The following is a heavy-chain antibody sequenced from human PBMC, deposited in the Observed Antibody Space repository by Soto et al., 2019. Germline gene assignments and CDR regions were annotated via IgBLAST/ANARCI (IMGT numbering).Heavy chain of an antibody. J-gene: IGHJ4*02. CDR2: IWYDGSNQ. CDR1: GFAFSSYG. Sequence: QVQLVESGGGVVQPGRSLRLSCAASGFAFSSYGMHWVRQTPGKGLEWVALIWYDGSNQYYADSVKGRFTISRDNSKNTLYLQMPSLRAEDTAVYFRTRSPPGVAGRYYFDFWGQGTLVTVSS. CDR3: TRSPPGVAGRYYFDF. V-gene: IGHV3-33*01. D-gene: IGHD6-6*01.